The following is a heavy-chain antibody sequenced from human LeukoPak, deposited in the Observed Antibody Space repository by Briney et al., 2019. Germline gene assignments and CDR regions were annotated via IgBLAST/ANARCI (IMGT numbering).Heavy chain of an antibody. CDR1: GGSISSYY. CDR3: ARSRSLFGGDYWFDY. Sequence: SETLSLTCTVSGGSISSYYWSWIRQPPGKGLEWIGYIYYSGSTNYNPSLKSRVTISVDTSKNQFSLKLSSVTAADTAVYYCARSRSLFGGDYWFDYWGQGTLVTVSS. J-gene: IGHJ4*02. V-gene: IGHV4-59*01. CDR2: IYYSGST. D-gene: IGHD3-10*01.